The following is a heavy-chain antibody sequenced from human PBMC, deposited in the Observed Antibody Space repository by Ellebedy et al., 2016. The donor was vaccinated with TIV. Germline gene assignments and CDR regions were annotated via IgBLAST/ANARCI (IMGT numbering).Heavy chain of an antibody. Sequence: AASVKVSCKASRGTFSSYAISWVRQAPGQGLEWMGRIIPILGIANYAQKFQGRVTITADKSTSTAYMELRSLRSDDTAVYYCAREWGATGDDAFDIWGQGTMVTVSS. J-gene: IGHJ3*02. CDR3: AREWGATGDDAFDI. D-gene: IGHD1-26*01. V-gene: IGHV1-69*04. CDR2: IIPILGIA. CDR1: RGTFSSYA.